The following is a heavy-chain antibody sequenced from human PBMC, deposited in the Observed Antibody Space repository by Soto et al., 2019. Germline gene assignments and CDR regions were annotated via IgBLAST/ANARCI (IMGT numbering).Heavy chain of an antibody. CDR3: ERRSGYNFYYNYYGMDV. D-gene: IGHD3-22*01. CDR1: GDSISSSNYY. CDR2: IYYSGST. V-gene: IGHV4-39*01. J-gene: IGHJ6*02. Sequence: QLQLQESGPGLVKPSETLSLTCTVSGDSISSSNYYWVWIRQPPGKGLEWIGSIYYSGSTYYNPSLKSRVTISVDTSKNQFSLKLSSVTAADTAVYYCERRSGYNFYYNYYGMDVWGQGTTVPVSS.